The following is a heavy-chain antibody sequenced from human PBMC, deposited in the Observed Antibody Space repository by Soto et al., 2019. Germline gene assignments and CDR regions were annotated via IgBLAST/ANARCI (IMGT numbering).Heavy chain of an antibody. Sequence: GASVKVSCKTSGGTFSTYTISWVRQAPGQGLEWMGRIIPILGIANYAQKFQGRVTITADKSTSTAYMELSSLRSEDTAVYYCASLVATIKEEAFDIWGQGTMVTVSS. J-gene: IGHJ3*02. V-gene: IGHV1-69*02. CDR3: ASLVATIKEEAFDI. D-gene: IGHD5-12*01. CDR2: IIPILGIA. CDR1: GGTFSTYT.